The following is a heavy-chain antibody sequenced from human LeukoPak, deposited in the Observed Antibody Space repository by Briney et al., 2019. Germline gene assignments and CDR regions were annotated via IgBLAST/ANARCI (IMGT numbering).Heavy chain of an antibody. V-gene: IGHV3-74*01. CDR1: GFTVSSNY. Sequence: PGGSLRLSCAASGFTVSSNYMSWVRQAPGKGLVWVSRINSDGSRTSYADSVKGRFTISRDNAKNTLYLQMNSLRVEDTAVYYCARSHYEGGGSLSWFDPWGQGALVTVSS. J-gene: IGHJ5*02. CDR2: INSDGSRT. D-gene: IGHD2-15*01. CDR3: ARSHYEGGGSLSWFDP.